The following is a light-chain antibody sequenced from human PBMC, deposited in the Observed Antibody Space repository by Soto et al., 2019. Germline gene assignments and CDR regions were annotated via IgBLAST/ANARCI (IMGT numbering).Light chain of an antibody. J-gene: IGKJ1*01. V-gene: IGKV1-5*03. Sequence: DIQMTQSPSTLSASVGDRVTITCRASQSISSWLAWYQQKPGKAPKLLIYKASSLESGVPSRFSGSGSGTEFTLTISSLQPDDFATYYCKQYNSYLWPFGQGTKV. CDR3: KQYNSYLWP. CDR2: KAS. CDR1: QSISSW.